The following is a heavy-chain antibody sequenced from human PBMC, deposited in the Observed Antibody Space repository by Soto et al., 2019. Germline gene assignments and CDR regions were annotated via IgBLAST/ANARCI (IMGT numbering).Heavy chain of an antibody. V-gene: IGHV5-51*01. CDR1: GNTFPAYW. J-gene: IGHJ3*01. CDR2: IYPGDSHA. D-gene: IGHD1-26*01. CDR3: ARPYSGGPNDPFDV. Sequence: GESLKISCKVSGNTFPAYWIGWVRQMPGKGLEWMGVIYPGDSHAIYSPSFQGQVTMSADKSISTAYLQWSSLKASDTAMYYCARPYSGGPNDPFDVWGQGTMVTVSS.